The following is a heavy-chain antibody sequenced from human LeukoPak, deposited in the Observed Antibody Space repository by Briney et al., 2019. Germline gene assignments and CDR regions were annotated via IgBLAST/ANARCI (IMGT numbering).Heavy chain of an antibody. Sequence: GSLSPSCAASGFTFSSYSMNWVRQAPGKGLEWVSSISSSSYIYYADSVKGRFTISRDNAKNSLYLQMNSLRAEDTAVYYCARDGQDDAFDIWGQGTMVTVSS. CDR2: ISSSSYI. J-gene: IGHJ3*02. V-gene: IGHV3-21*01. CDR3: ARDGQDDAFDI. CDR1: GFTFSSYS.